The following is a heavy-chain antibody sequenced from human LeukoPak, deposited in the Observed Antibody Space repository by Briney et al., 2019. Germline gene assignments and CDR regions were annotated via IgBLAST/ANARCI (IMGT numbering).Heavy chain of an antibody. CDR2: IYYSGST. J-gene: IGHJ4*02. D-gene: IGHD6-13*01. CDR3: AHLAKIAVAGTYFDY. V-gene: IGHV4-39*01. Sequence: SETLSLTCTVSGGSISSRSFYWGWIRQPPGKGQEGIGSIYYSGSTYYNPSLKSRLSMSVDTSKNQFSLNLNSVTAADTAVYYCAHLAKIAVAGTYFDYWGPGALVTVSS. CDR1: GGSISSRSFY.